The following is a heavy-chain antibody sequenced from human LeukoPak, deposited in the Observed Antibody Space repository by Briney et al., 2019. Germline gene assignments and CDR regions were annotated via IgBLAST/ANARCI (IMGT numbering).Heavy chain of an antibody. CDR3: AREVAAAGTFFDY. V-gene: IGHV3-21*01. D-gene: IGHD6-13*01. CDR2: VSSSSYI. J-gene: IGHJ4*02. Sequence: GSLRLSCAASGFTFSSYSMNWVRQAPGKGLEWVSSVSSSSYIYYADSVKGRFTISRDNAKNSLYLQMNSLRAEDTAVYYCAREVAAAGTFFDYWARGTLVTDSS. CDR1: GFTFSSYS.